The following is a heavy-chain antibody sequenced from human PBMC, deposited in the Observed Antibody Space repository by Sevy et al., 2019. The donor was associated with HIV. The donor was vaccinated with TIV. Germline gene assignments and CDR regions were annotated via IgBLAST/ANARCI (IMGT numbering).Heavy chain of an antibody. D-gene: IGHD1-20*01. CDR1: GFTFSSYA. CDR3: AREGITGSFDY. CDR2: ISSSSSYI. Sequence: GGSLRLSCAASGFTFSSYAMHWVRQAPGKGLEWVSSISSSSSYIYYADSVKGRFTISRDNAKNSLYLQMNSLRAEDTAVYYCAREGITGSFDYWGQGTLVTVS. V-gene: IGHV3-21*01. J-gene: IGHJ4*02.